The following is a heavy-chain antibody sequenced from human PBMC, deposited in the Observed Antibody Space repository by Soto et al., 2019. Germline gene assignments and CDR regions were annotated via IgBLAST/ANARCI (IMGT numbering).Heavy chain of an antibody. J-gene: IGHJ4*02. CDR3: AGLYPYESSGYHLDY. Sequence: PSETLSLTCTVPGGSISSTSSYRAWIRQPPGKGLEWVGSIYYLGNTYYNPSLGSRVTISVDTSKNQFSLKLSSVTAADTAVFYCAGLYPYESSGYHLDYWSQGTLVTVSS. CDR1: GGSISSTSSY. D-gene: IGHD3-22*01. V-gene: IGHV4-39*01. CDR2: IYYLGNT.